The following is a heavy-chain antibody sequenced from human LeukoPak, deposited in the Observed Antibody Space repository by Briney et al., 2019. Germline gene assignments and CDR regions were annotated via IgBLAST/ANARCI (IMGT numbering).Heavy chain of an antibody. CDR3: AKDPVRAEWELGVNWFDP. J-gene: IGHJ5*02. CDR1: GFTFNRYN. V-gene: IGHV3-23*01. D-gene: IGHD1-26*01. CDR2: ISGSGGST. Sequence: SGGSLRLSCAASGFTFNRYNMNWVRRAPGKGLEWVSAISGSGGSTFYADSVKGRFTISSDTSKNTLYLQMNSLRAEDTAIYYCAKDPVRAEWELGVNWFDPWGQGTLVTVSS.